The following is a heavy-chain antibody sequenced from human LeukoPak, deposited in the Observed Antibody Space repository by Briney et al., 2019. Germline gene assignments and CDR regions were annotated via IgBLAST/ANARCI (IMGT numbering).Heavy chain of an antibody. Sequence: GGSLGLSCAASGFTFSSYWMAWVRQAPGNGLEWVANIKRDESEKYYADSVKGRFTISRDNAKNSLYLQMNSLSAEDSAVYYCARDSGGALDQWGQGTLVTVSS. D-gene: IGHD3-16*01. CDR3: ARDSGGALDQ. CDR2: IKRDESEK. CDR1: GFTFSSYW. V-gene: IGHV3-7*03. J-gene: IGHJ4*02.